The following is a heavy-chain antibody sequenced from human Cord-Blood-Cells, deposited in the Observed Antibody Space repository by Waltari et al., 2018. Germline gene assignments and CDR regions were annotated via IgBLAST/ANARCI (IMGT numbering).Heavy chain of an antibody. CDR3: AWSMGDRNAFDI. CDR2: IYHSGST. CDR1: GYTISRGYY. D-gene: IGHD3-16*01. V-gene: IGHV4-38-2*02. J-gene: IGHJ3*02. Sequence: QVQLQESGPGLVKPSETLSLTCTVSGYTISRGYYWGWSRQPPGKGLEWIGSIYHSGSTYYNPSLKSRVTISVDTSKNQFSLKLSSVTAADTAVYYCAWSMGDRNAFDIWGQGTMVTVSS.